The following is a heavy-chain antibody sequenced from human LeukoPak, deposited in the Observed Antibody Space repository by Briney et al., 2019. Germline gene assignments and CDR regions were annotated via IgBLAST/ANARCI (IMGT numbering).Heavy chain of an antibody. D-gene: IGHD5-18*01. V-gene: IGHV3-21*01. J-gene: IGHJ4*02. Sequence: GGSLRLSCAASGFTFSSYSMNWVRQAPGKGLEWVSSISSSSKYIYYADSVKGRFTISRDNAKNSLYLQVNRLRAEDTAVYYCARVGGYSYDLDYWGQGTLVTVSS. CDR1: GFTFSSYS. CDR2: ISSSSKYI. CDR3: ARVGGYSYDLDY.